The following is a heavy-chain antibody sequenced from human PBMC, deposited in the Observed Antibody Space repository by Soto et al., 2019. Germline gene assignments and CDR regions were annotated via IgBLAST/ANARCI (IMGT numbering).Heavy chain of an antibody. J-gene: IGHJ6*03. Sequence: EEQLVESGGGLVKPGGSLRLSCAASGFTFSSYSMNWVRQAPGKGLEWVSSISSSSSYIYYADSVKGRFTISRDNAKNSLYLQMNSLRAEDTAVYYCARVGYSYGSSYYYYYMDVWGKGTTVTVSS. D-gene: IGHD5-18*01. CDR1: GFTFSSYS. CDR2: ISSSSSYI. CDR3: ARVGYSYGSSYYYYYMDV. V-gene: IGHV3-21*01.